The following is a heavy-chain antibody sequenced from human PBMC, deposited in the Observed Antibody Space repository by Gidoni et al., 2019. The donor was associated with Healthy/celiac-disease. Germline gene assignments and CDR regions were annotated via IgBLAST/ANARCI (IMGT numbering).Heavy chain of an antibody. J-gene: IGHJ1*01. D-gene: IGHD3-22*01. CDR2: ISYDGSNK. Sequence: QVQLVESGGGVVQPGRSLRLSCAASGFTFSRYGMHWVRQSPGTGLEWGAVISYDGSNKYYADSVKGRFTISRDNAKNTLYLQMNSLRAEDTAVYYCAKDYYDSSGYYSAGEYFQHWGQGTLVTVSS. CDR1: GFTFSRYG. V-gene: IGHV3-30*18. CDR3: AKDYYDSSGYYSAGEYFQH.